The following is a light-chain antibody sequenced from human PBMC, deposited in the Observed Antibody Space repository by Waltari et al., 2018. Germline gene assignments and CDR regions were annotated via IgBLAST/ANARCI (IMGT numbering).Light chain of an antibody. J-gene: IGLJ2*01. Sequence: QSALTQPASVSGSPGQSITISCTGTSSDVGSYNLVSWYQQHPGKAPKLMIYEVSKRPSGVSNRFSGSKSANTASLTISELQAEDEADYYCCSYAGSSTVVFGGGTKLTVL. CDR2: EVS. CDR3: CSYAGSSTVV. V-gene: IGLV2-23*02. CDR1: SSDVGSYNL.